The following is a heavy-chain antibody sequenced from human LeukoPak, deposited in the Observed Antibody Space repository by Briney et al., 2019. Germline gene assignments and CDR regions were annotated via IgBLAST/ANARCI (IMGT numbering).Heavy chain of an antibody. J-gene: IGHJ4*02. D-gene: IGHD3-22*01. V-gene: IGHV1-46*01. CDR2: INPSAGST. Sequence: ASVKVSCKASGYMFTTYYMHWVRQAPGQGLEWMGIINPSAGSTTYAQKFQGRVTMTRDTSTSTVCMELSSLRSEDTAVYYCARAADSSSTLSSLLYWGQGTLVTVSS. CDR1: GYMFTTYY. CDR3: ARAADSSSTLSSLLY.